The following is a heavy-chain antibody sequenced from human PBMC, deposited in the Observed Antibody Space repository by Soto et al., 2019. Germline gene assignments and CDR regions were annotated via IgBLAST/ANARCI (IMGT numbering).Heavy chain of an antibody. D-gene: IGHD3-9*01. V-gene: IGHV4-39*01. CDR1: GGSISSSSYY. CDR3: ARTSAPLVPGYTRGYYFDY. CDR2: IYYSGST. J-gene: IGHJ4*02. Sequence: SETLSLTCTVSGGSISSSSYYWGWIRQPPGKGLEWIGSIYYSGSTYYNPSLKSRVTISVDTSKNQFSLKLSSVTAADTAVYYCARTSAPLVPGYTRGYYFDYWGQGTLVTVSS.